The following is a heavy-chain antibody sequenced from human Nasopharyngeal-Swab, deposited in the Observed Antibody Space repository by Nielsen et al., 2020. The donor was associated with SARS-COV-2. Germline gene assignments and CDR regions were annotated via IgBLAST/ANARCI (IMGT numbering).Heavy chain of an antibody. V-gene: IGHV1-69*01. CDR1: GGTFSSYA. J-gene: IGHJ6*02. CDR3: ARIMVRGVIISGYYYGMDV. Sequence: GGSLRLSCKASGGTFSSYAISWVRQAPGQGLEWMGGIIPIFGTANYAQKFQGRVTITANESTSTAYMELSSLRSEDTAVYYCARIMVRGVIISGYYYGMDVWGQGTTVTVSS. D-gene: IGHD3-10*01. CDR2: IIPIFGTA.